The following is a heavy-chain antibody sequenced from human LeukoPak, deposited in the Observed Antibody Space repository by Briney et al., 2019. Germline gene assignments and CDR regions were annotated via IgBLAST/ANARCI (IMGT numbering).Heavy chain of an antibody. D-gene: IGHD5-18*01. V-gene: IGHV3-21*01. CDR3: ARGGEFDGYSYGLSIDY. CDR1: GFTFSSYS. J-gene: IGHJ4*02. CDR2: ISSSSSYI. Sequence: GGSLILSCAASGFTFSSYSMNWVRQAPGKGLEWVSFISSSSSYIYYADSVKGRFTISRDNAKNSLYLQMNSLRAEDTAVYYCARGGEFDGYSYGLSIDYWGQGTLVTVSS.